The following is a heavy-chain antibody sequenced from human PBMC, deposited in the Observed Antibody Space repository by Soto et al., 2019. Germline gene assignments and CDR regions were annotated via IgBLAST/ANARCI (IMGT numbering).Heavy chain of an antibody. CDR3: VCFECGRTAVVTAMEANGY. CDR2: VNSDESTT. CDR1: GFTFSSYW. J-gene: IGHJ4*02. V-gene: IGHV3-74*01. Sequence: LRLSCAASGFTFSSYWMHWVRQGPGKGLVWVSRVNSDESTTSYADPVKGRFTISRDNAKNTLYLQMSSLRVEDTALYYCVCFECGRTAVVTAMEANGYWGQGTLVTVSS. D-gene: IGHD2-21*02.